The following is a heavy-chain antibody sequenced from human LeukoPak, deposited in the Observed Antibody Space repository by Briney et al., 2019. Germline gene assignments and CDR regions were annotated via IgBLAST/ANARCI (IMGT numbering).Heavy chain of an antibody. CDR1: GFTLSSHA. V-gene: IGHV3-23*01. CDR3: AKLCSGGSCYWNY. CDR2: ISASGRTT. J-gene: IGHJ4*02. Sequence: GRSLTTSCPPAGFTLSSHAISSVRPAPAKGLALISHISASGRTTDYADSVKGRFTISRDNYKNTVYLQMNSLRAEDTAVYYCAKLCSGGSCYWNYWGQGTLVTVSS. D-gene: IGHD2-15*01.